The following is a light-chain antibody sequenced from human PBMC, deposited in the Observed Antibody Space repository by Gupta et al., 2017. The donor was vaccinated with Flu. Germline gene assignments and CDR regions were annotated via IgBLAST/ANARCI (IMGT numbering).Light chain of an antibody. CDR1: QTISNW. CDR3: PQYNAYPWT. Sequence: SLGDRITITCRASQTISNWLAWYQQKPGKAPNLLIYKASNLESGVPSRFSGSGSRTEFSLTISSLQPDDFATYYCPQYNAYPWTFGQGTKV. J-gene: IGKJ1*01. CDR2: KAS. V-gene: IGKV1-5*03.